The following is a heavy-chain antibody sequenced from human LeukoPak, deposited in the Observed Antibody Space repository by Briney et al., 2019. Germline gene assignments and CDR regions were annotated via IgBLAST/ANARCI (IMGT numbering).Heavy chain of an antibody. CDR1: GYSFTSYW. J-gene: IGHJ4*02. Sequence: GESLKISCKGSGYSFTSYWIGWVRQMPGKGLEWMGIIYPGDSDTRYSPSFQGQVTISSDKPTRTANLQWSSRKASDTAMYYCARHGGTTVVTLDYWGQGTLVTVSS. CDR2: IYPGDSDT. V-gene: IGHV5-51*01. D-gene: IGHD4-23*01. CDR3: ARHGGTTVVTLDY.